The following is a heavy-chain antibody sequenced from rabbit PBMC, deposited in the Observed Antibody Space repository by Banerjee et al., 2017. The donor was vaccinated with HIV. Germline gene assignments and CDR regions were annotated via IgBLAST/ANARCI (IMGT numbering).Heavy chain of an antibody. CDR1: GFSFSSSYW. J-gene: IGHJ3*01. D-gene: IGHD1-1*01. CDR3: ARVYTDSSGYYGL. V-gene: IGHV1S45*01. CDR2: IYTGDGNT. Sequence: QEQLVESGGGMVQPEGSLTLTCRASGFSFSSSYWICWVRQAPGKGLEWIGCIYTGDGNTHYASWVNGRFTISLDNAQNTVPLQMTNLTAADTATYFCARVYTDSSGYYGLWGQGTLVTVS.